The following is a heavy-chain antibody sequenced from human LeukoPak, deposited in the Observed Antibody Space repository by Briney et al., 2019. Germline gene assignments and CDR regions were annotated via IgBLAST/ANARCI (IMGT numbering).Heavy chain of an antibody. Sequence: NPSETLSLTCSVSGDSVSRSDSYWDWIRQPPGKGLEWIGTIYYSGRTYYSPSLKSRVTMSVDPSNNQFSLNLRSVTAADTAVYYCARAPDYGDYGDWGQGTLVTVSS. J-gene: IGHJ4*02. CDR3: ARAPDYGDYGD. CDR1: GDSVSRSDSY. V-gene: IGHV4-39*01. D-gene: IGHD4-17*01. CDR2: IYYSGRT.